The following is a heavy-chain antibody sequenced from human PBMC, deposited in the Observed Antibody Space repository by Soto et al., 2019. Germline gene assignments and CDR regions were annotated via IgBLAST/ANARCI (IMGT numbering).Heavy chain of an antibody. V-gene: IGHV4-31*03. CDR1: GGSISSGGYY. CDR3: ARVIVSREVPAAMLWFDP. J-gene: IGHJ5*02. CDR2: IYYSGST. D-gene: IGHD2-2*01. Sequence: PSETLSLTCTVSGGSISSGGYYWSWIRQHPGKGLEWIGYIYYSGSTYYNPSLKSRVTISVDTSKNQFSLKLSSVTAADTAVYYCARVIVSREVPAAMLWFDPWGQGTLVTVSS.